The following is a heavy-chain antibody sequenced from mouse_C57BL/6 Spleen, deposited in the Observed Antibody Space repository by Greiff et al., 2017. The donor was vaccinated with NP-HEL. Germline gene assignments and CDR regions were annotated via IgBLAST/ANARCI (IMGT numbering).Heavy chain of an antibody. CDR1: GYTFTSYW. CDR3: ARRGYGSSY. Sequence: QVHVKQPGAELVKPGASVKLSCKASGYTFTSYWMQWVKQRPGQGLEWIGEIDPSDSYTNYNQKFKGKATLTVDTSSSTAYMQLSSLTSEDSAVYYCARRGYGSSYWGQGTTLTVSS. J-gene: IGHJ2*01. D-gene: IGHD1-1*01. V-gene: IGHV1-50*01. CDR2: IDPSDSYT.